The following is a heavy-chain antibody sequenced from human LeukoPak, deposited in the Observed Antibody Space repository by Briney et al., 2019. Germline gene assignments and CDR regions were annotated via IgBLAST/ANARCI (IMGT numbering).Heavy chain of an antibody. D-gene: IGHD6-19*01. CDR2: ISGSGGST. J-gene: IGHJ4*02. V-gene: IGHV3-23*01. CDR3: AKDHGIAVAGTL. CDR1: GFTFSSYA. Sequence: GGSLRLSCAASGFTFSSYAMSWVRQAPGKGLAWVSAISGSGGSTYYADSVKGRFTISRDNSKNTLYLQMNSLRAEDTAVYYCAKDHGIAVAGTLWGQGTLVTVSS.